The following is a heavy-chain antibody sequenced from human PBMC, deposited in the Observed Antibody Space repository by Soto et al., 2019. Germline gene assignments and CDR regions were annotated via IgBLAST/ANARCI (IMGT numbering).Heavy chain of an antibody. CDR2: LYYGRSA. J-gene: IGHJ4*02. CDR3: ALRSMAVVPEY. CDR1: ADSISSYY. Sequence: QVQLQESGPGLVKPSETLSLTCAVPADSISSYYCMWIRQPPGKGLESIGYLYYGRSANYNPSLKTRVTLSVDTSTNQCALTLSSMIAADTAADYCALRSMAVVPEYWGQGTLVTVSS. V-gene: IGHV4-59*01. D-gene: IGHD3-22*01.